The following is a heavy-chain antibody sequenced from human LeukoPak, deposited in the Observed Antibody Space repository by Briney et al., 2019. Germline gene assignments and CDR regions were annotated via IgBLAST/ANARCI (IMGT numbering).Heavy chain of an antibody. J-gene: IGHJ5*02. CDR3: GRTTAGSGNWFDP. V-gene: IGHV3-53*01. D-gene: IGHD6-13*01. Sequence: GGSPRLSCAASGFTVSSNYISWVRQAPGKGLEWVSIIYSGGSTYYADSVKGRFTISRDNSKNTVYLQMNSLRAEDTAVYYCGRTTAGSGNWFDPWGQGTLVTVSP. CDR1: GFTVSSNY. CDR2: IYSGGST.